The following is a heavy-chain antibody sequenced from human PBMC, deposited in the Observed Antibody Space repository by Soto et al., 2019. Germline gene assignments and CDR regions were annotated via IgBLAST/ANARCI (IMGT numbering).Heavy chain of an antibody. CDR2: ISSSSSTI. V-gene: IGHV3-48*02. CDR3: ARLDHGDYAIFDY. J-gene: IGHJ4*02. CDR1: GFSFSFYG. D-gene: IGHD4-17*01. Sequence: EVQLVESGGGLLQPGGSLRLSCAASGFSFSFYGMNWVRQAPGKGLEWISYISSSSSTIYYGDSVKGRFTISRDNAKNSLYLQMNSLRDEDTAVYYCARLDHGDYAIFDYWGQGTLVSVSS.